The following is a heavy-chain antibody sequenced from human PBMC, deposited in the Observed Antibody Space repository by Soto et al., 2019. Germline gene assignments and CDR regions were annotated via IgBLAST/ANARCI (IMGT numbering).Heavy chain of an antibody. CDR3: AKERRYSFDALDL. V-gene: IGHV3-30*18. Sequence: PGGSLRLSCDASGFTFNFYGMHWVRQAPGKGLEWVAVISYDGSDKYYADSARGRFTISRDNTKNTVWLQMNSLRGEDTAVYYCAKERRYSFDALDLWGQGTLVTVSS. J-gene: IGHJ3*01. CDR2: ISYDGSDK. D-gene: IGHD5-18*01. CDR1: GFTFNFYG.